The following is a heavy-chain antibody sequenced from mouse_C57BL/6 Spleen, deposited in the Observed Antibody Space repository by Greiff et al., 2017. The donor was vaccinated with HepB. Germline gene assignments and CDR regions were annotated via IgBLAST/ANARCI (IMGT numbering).Heavy chain of an antibody. CDR2: INPNNGGT. CDR1: GYTFTDYS. D-gene: IGHD1-1*01. Sequence: EVQLQQSGPELVKPGASVKISCKASGYTFTDYSMNWVKQSHGKSLEWIGDINPNNGGTSYNQKFKGKATLTVDKSSSTAYMELRSLTSEDSAVYYCARRDGSSYDAMDYWGQGTSVTVSS. J-gene: IGHJ4*01. CDR3: ARRDGSSYDAMDY. V-gene: IGHV1-26*01.